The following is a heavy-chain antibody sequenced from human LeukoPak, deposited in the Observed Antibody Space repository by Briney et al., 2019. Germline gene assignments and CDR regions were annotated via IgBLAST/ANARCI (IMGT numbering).Heavy chain of an antibody. CDR1: GGIFSSYS. CDR3: ARVGGLLWFGELEDYYYMDV. J-gene: IGHJ6*03. Sequence: ASVKVSCKASGGIFSSYSISWVRQAPGQGLEWMGWINPNSGGTNYAQKFQGRVTMTRDTSISTAYMELSRLRSDDTAVYYCARVGGLLWFGELEDYYYMDVWGKGTTVTISS. CDR2: INPNSGGT. D-gene: IGHD3-10*01. V-gene: IGHV1-2*02.